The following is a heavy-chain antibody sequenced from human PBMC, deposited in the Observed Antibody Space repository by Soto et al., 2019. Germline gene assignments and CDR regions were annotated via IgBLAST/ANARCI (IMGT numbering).Heavy chain of an antibody. CDR3: ARPLVVVITNDAFDI. J-gene: IGHJ3*02. D-gene: IGHD3-22*01. V-gene: IGHV1-69*13. CDR2: IIPIFGTA. Sequence: SVKVSCKASGSTFSSYAISWVRQAPGQGLEWMGGIIPIFGTANYAQKFQGRVTITADESTSTAYMELSSLRSEDTAVYYCARPLVVVITNDAFDIWGQGTMVTVSS. CDR1: GSTFSSYA.